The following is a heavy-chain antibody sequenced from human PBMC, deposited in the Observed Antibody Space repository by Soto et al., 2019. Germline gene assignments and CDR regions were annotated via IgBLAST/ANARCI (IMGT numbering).Heavy chain of an antibody. CDR3: ASSIN. Sequence: GGSLRLSCAASGFPFSSYGMHWVRQAPGKGLDWVGVIWYDGSNKDYAESVKGRFTISRDNSKNMLYLQMNSLRADDTAVYYCASSINWGQGALVTVSS. V-gene: IGHV3-33*03. J-gene: IGHJ4*02. CDR1: GFPFSSYG. CDR2: IWYDGSNK.